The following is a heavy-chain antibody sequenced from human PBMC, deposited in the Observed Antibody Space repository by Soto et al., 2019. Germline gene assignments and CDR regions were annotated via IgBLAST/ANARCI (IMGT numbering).Heavy chain of an antibody. D-gene: IGHD3-22*01. V-gene: IGHV1-18*04. CDR3: ARVDYYDSSGYYGY. J-gene: IGHJ4*02. CDR1: GYTFTIYG. Sequence: QVQLVQSGAEVKKPGASVKVSCKASGYTFTIYGISWVRQAPGQGLEWMGWISGYNGNTDYAQNLQDRVTLTTVASTSSVYMELRSLRSDETAVYYCARVDYYDSSGYYGYWGQGTLITVSS. CDR2: ISGYNGNT.